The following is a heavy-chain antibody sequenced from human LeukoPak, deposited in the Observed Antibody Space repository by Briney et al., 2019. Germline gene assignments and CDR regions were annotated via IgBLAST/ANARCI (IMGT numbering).Heavy chain of an antibody. Sequence: ASAKVSCKASGYTFNNYAIAWVRQAPGQGYEWMGGNSGYNGGTNYTQNLQGRVTMTTDPSTSTVFMELQSLTYDDTAVYYCARTARFCSGGSCSYYFDYWGQGTLVTVSS. D-gene: IGHD2-15*01. CDR1: GYTFNNYA. CDR3: ARTARFCSGGSCSYYFDY. J-gene: IGHJ4*02. CDR2: NSGYNGGT. V-gene: IGHV1-18*01.